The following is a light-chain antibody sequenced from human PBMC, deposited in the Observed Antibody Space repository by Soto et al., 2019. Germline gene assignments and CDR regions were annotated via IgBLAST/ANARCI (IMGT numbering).Light chain of an antibody. J-gene: IGKJ4*01. CDR1: QSVNGL. CDR2: DAS. CDR3: QQRISWPLT. V-gene: IGKV3-11*01. Sequence: EIMLKQSPATLSLSPGERATLSCRASQSVNGLLGWYQQKPGQAPRLLISDASKRATGIPARFSGSGFETDFTLTISSLEPEDFAVYYRQQRISWPLTFGGGTK.